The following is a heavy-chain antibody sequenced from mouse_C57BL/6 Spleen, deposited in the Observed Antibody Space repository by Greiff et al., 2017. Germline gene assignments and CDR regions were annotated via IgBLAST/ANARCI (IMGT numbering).Heavy chain of an antibody. Sequence: VQLKQSGPELVKPGASVKISCKASGYSFTDYNINWVKQSNGKSLEWIGVINPKYGATSYNQKFKGKATVTVDQSSSTAYMQLNSLTSEDSAVYYCAREYGNGHRGLDYWGQGTTVTVSS. D-gene: IGHD2-10*02. V-gene: IGHV1-39*01. CDR2: INPKYGAT. CDR3: AREYGNGHRGLDY. J-gene: IGHJ4*01. CDR1: GYSFTDYN.